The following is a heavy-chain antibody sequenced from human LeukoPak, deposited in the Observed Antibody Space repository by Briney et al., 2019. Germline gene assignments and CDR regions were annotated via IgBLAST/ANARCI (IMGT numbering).Heavy chain of an antibody. CDR3: ARDYYDFWSGYYSHSDY. CDR2: IWYDGSNK. J-gene: IGHJ4*02. D-gene: IGHD3-3*01. Sequence: GGSLRLSCAASGFTFSSYGMHWVRQAPGKGLEWVAVIWYDGSNKYYADSVKGRFTISRDNSKNTLYLQMNSLRAEDTAVYYCARDYYDFWSGYYSHSDYWGQGTLVTVSS. CDR1: GFTFSSYG. V-gene: IGHV3-33*01.